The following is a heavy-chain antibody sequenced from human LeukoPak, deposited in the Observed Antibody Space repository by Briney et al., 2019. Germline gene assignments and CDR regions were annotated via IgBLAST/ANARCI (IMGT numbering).Heavy chain of an antibody. CDR2: ISSSGSTI. CDR1: GFTFSSYE. V-gene: IGHV3-48*03. D-gene: IGHD3-16*02. J-gene: IGHJ3*02. Sequence: GGSLGLSCAASGFTFSSYEMNWVRQAPGKGLEWVSYISSSGSTIYYADSVKGRFTISRDNSKNTLYLQMNSLRAEDTAVYYCAETSYDYVWGSYRYNAFDIWGQGTMVTVSS. CDR3: AETSYDYVWGSYRYNAFDI.